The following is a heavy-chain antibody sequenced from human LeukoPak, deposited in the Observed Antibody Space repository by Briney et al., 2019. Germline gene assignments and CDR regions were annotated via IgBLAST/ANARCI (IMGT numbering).Heavy chain of an antibody. D-gene: IGHD6-13*01. V-gene: IGHV3-23*01. J-gene: IGHJ4*02. CDR1: VFTFSSYA. CDR2: ISGSGDRT. CDR3: AKDPRDSSSWYFDY. Sequence: GASLRLSCAASVFTFSSYAVNWVRKAPGKGLGWVSGISGSGDRTYYADSVKGRFTISRDNSKNTLYLEMNSLRAEDTAVYHCAKDPRDSSSWYFDYWGQGTLVTVSS.